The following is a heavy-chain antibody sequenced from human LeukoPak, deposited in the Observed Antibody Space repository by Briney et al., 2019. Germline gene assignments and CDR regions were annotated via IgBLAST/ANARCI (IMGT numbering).Heavy chain of an antibody. CDR1: GRSFSGYY. CDR3: ARAAGRFWFDP. CDR2: INHSGST. Sequence: PSETLSLTCAVYGRSFSGYYWSWLRQPPGKGLEWIGEINHSGSTNYNPSLKSRVTISVDTSKNQFSLKLSSVTAADTAVYYCARAAGRFWFDPWGQGTLVTVSS. V-gene: IGHV4-34*01. D-gene: IGHD6-13*01. J-gene: IGHJ5*02.